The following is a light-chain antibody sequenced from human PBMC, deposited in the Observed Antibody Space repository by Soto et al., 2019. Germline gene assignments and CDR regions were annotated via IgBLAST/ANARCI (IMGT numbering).Light chain of an antibody. CDR1: SSNIGAGYD. CDR2: ANN. J-gene: IGLJ3*02. Sequence: QSVLTQPPSVSRAPGQRVTISCSGSSSNIGAGYDVHWYQQLPGTAPKLLISANNIRPSGVPDRFSGSKSGTSASLAITGLQAEDEADYYCQSYDSSLSGSGVFGGGTKLTVL. CDR3: QSYDSSLSGSGV. V-gene: IGLV1-40*01.